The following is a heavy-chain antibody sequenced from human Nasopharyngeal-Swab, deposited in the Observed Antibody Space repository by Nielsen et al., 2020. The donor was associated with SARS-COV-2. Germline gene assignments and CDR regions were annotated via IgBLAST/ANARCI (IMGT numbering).Heavy chain of an antibody. CDR3: ARVFWGYCSSTSCSNYYYYYMDV. Sequence: IRKFPGKGLEWIGYIHYSGSTYYNPSLKSRVTISVDTSKNQFSLKLSSVTAADTAVYYCARVFWGYCSSTSCSNYYYYYMDVWGKGTTVTVSS. CDR2: IHYSGST. V-gene: IGHV4-31*02. J-gene: IGHJ6*03. D-gene: IGHD2-2*01.